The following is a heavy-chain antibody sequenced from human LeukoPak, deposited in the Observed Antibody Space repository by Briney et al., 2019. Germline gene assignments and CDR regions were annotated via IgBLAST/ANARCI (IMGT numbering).Heavy chain of an antibody. V-gene: IGHV3-11*05. J-gene: IGHJ5*02. CDR1: GFTFSDYD. D-gene: IGHD2-2*01. CDR2: ISSSSIYT. CDR3: ARASYASSSAP. Sequence: PGGSLRLSCAASGFTFSDYDMSWIRQAPGKGLEWISYISSSSIYTNYADSVKGRFTISRDNAKNSLYLQMNSLRAEDTAVYYCARASYASSSAPWGQGTLVTVSS.